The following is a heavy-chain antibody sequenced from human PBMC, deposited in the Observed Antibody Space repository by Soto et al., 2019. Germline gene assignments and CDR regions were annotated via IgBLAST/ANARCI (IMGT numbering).Heavy chain of an antibody. Sequence: EVHLLESGGGLVQPGGSLRLSCVVSGFTFSSHAMTWVRQAPGKGLKWVSTINDSGGSTYYADSVKGRFTISRDNSKNTLYLQLHSLRVDDTAIYYCAKGAYVEGGYWGQGTLVTVSS. CDR2: INDSGGST. CDR3: AKGAYVEGGY. CDR1: GFTFSSHA. J-gene: IGHJ4*02. V-gene: IGHV3-23*01. D-gene: IGHD3-16*01.